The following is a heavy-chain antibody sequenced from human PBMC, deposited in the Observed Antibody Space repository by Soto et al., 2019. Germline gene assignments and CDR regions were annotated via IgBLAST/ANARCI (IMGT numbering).Heavy chain of an antibody. CDR2: ISWDGGST. V-gene: IGHV3-43*01. Sequence: GGSLRLSCAASGFTFDDYTMHWVRQAPGKGLEWVSLISWDGGSTYYADSVKGRFTISRDNSKNSLYLQMNSLRTEVTTLYYCAKDMVAVAGPFDYWGQGTLVTVSS. CDR3: AKDMVAVAGPFDY. CDR1: GFTFDDYT. D-gene: IGHD6-19*01. J-gene: IGHJ4*02.